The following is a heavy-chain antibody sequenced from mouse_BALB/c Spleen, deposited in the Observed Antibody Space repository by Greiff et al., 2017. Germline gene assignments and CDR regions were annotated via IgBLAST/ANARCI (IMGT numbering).Heavy chain of an antibody. CDR3: NAGSSYAMDY. Sequence: VQLKQSGAELVKPGASVKLSCTASGFNIKDYYMHWVKQRPEQGLEWIGWIDPENGDTEYAPKFQGKATMTADTSSNTAYLQLSSLTSEDTAVYYCNAGSSYAMDYWGQGTSVTVSS. CDR1: GFNIKDYY. V-gene: IGHV14-4*02. CDR2: IDPENGDT. J-gene: IGHJ4*01. D-gene: IGHD1-1*01.